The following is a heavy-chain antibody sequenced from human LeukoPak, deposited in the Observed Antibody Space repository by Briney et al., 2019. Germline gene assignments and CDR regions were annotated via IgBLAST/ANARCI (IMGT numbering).Heavy chain of an antibody. V-gene: IGHV3-30*18. D-gene: IGHD2-8*01. CDR1: GFTFRNYG. CDR2: IQYDGSNE. J-gene: IGHJ6*03. CDR3: AKDRCSNGVGCYYYYMDV. Sequence: GRSLRLSCAASGFTFRNYGMHWVRQAPGKGLEWVAYIQYDGSNEQYADSVKGRFSISRDSSKNILYLQMNSLRAEDTAVYYCAKDRCSNGVGCYYYYMDVWGKGTTVTISS.